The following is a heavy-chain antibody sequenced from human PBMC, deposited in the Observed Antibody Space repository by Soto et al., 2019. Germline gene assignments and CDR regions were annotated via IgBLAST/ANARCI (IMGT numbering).Heavy chain of an antibody. J-gene: IGHJ6*02. D-gene: IGHD3-22*01. Sequence: SETLSLTCTASGGSISSGGYYWSWMRQHPGKGLEWIGYIYYSGSTYYNPSLKSRVTISVDTSKNQFSLKLSSVTAADTAVYYCAREGYSSGYYYYYGMDVWGQGTTVTVSS. CDR3: AREGYSSGYYYYYGMDV. V-gene: IGHV4-31*03. CDR2: IYYSGST. CDR1: GGSISSGGYY.